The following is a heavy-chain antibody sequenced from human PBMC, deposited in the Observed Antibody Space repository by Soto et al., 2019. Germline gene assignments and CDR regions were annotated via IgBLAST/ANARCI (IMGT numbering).Heavy chain of an antibody. CDR3: ACILVVVAALGAIDF. CDR1: GGSFSGYY. V-gene: IGHV4-34*01. D-gene: IGHD2-15*01. J-gene: IGHJ3*01. CDR2: INHSGST. Sequence: SENLSLTCAVYGGSFSGYYWSWIRQPPGKGLEWIGEINHSGSTNYNPSLKSRVTISVDTSKNQFSLKLSSVTAADTAVYYCACILVVVAALGAIDFRCQGTIVSVS.